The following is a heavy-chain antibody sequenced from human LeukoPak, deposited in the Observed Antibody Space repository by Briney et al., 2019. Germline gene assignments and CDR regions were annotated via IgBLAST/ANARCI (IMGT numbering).Heavy chain of an antibody. Sequence: GGSLRLSCAASGFTFSSYAMHWVRQAPGKGLEWVAFIRYDGSNKYYADSVKGRFTISRDNSKNTLYLQMNSLRAEDTAVYYCAKDRIVVVPAAIASYYYYYYMDVWGKGTTVTVSS. V-gene: IGHV3-30*02. J-gene: IGHJ6*03. CDR2: IRYDGSNK. CDR1: GFTFSSYA. CDR3: AKDRIVVVPAAIASYYYYYYMDV. D-gene: IGHD2-2*01.